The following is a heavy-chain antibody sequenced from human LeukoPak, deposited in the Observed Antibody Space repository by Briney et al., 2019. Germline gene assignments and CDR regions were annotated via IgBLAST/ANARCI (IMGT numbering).Heavy chain of an antibody. CDR2: IYYSGST. CDR1: GGSISSSSYY. V-gene: IGHV4-39*01. J-gene: IGHJ5*02. Sequence: SETLSLTCTVSGGSISSSSYYWGWIRQPPGKGLEWIGSIYYSGSTYYNPSLKSRVTISVDTSKNQFPLKLSSVTAADTAVYYCARLSGLSPNWFDPWGQGTLVTVSS. CDR3: ARLSGLSPNWFDP. D-gene: IGHD3-16*02.